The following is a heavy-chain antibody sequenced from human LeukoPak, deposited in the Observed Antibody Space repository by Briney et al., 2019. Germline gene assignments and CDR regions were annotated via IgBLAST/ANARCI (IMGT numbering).Heavy chain of an antibody. CDR3: AKDLRDFWSAIPRVFDY. D-gene: IGHD3-3*01. V-gene: IGHV3-23*01. CDR1: GFTFSSYA. CDR2: ISGSGGST. Sequence: PGGSLRLSCAASGFTFSSYAMSWVRQAPGKGLEWVSAISGSGGSTYYADSVKGRFTISRDNSKNTLYLQMNSLRAEDTAVYYCAKDLRDFWSAIPRVFDYWGQGTLVTVSS. J-gene: IGHJ4*02.